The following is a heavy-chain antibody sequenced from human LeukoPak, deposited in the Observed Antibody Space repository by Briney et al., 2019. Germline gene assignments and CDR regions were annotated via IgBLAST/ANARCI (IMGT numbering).Heavy chain of an antibody. V-gene: IGHV3-21*01. J-gene: IGHJ4*02. CDR1: GFTFSSYW. CDR2: ISSSSSYI. Sequence: PRGSLRLSCAASGFTFSSYWMSWVRQAPGKGLEWVSSISSSSSYIYYADSVKGRFTISRDNAKNSLYLQMNSLGAEDTAVYYCARVTEMEVATPFDYWGQGTLVTVSS. CDR3: ARVTEMEVATPFDY. D-gene: IGHD5-12*01.